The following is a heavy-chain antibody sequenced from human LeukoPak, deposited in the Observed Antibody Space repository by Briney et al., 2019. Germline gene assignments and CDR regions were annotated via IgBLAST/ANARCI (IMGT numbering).Heavy chain of an antibody. Sequence: GGSLRLSCAASGFTFSSYAMHWVRQAPGKGLEWVAVISYDGSNKYYADSVKGRFTISRDNSKNTLYLQMNSLRAEDTAVYYCARDGPFDSGGLWYFDYWGQGTLVTVSS. J-gene: IGHJ4*02. CDR3: ARDGPFDSGGLWYFDY. V-gene: IGHV3-30-3*01. CDR1: GFTFSSYA. CDR2: ISYDGSNK. D-gene: IGHD3-22*01.